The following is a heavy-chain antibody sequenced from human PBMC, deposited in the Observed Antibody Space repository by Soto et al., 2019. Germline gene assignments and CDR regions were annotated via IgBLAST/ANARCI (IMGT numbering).Heavy chain of an antibody. Sequence: ASVNGSCKASGYSFTSYGIHWVRQAPGQRLEWMGWINAANGDTKYSPKFQGRVTITRDTSASTAYMELSSLRSDDTAVYYCARVRESLYYYYGMDVWGQGTTVTVSS. CDR1: GYSFTSYG. CDR2: INAANGDT. CDR3: ARVRESLYYYYGMDV. V-gene: IGHV1-3*01. J-gene: IGHJ6*02.